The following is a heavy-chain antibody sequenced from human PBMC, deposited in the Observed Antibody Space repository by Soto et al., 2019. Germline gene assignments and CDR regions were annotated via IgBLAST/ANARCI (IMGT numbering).Heavy chain of an antibody. J-gene: IGHJ4*02. Sequence: EVQLLESGGGLVQPGGSLRLSCAASGFTFSSYAMSWVRQAPGKGLEWVSAISGSGGSTYYADSVKGRFTISRDNSKNTRYLQMNSLRAEDTAVYYCAKDRGYSYGYGEVDYWGQGTLVTVSS. D-gene: IGHD5-18*01. CDR2: ISGSGGST. CDR1: GFTFSSYA. CDR3: AKDRGYSYGYGEVDY. V-gene: IGHV3-23*01.